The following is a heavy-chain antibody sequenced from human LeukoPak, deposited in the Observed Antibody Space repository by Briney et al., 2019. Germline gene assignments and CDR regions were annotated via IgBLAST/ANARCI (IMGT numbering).Heavy chain of an antibody. CDR2: IIPIFGTA. V-gene: IGHV1-69*05. Sequence: SVKVSCKASGGTFSSYAISWVRQAPGQGLEWMGGIIPIFGTANYAQKFQGRVTITTDESTSTAYMELSSLRSEDTAVYYCARGGFYDFWSGYPSDAFDIWGQGTMVTVSS. CDR1: GGTFSSYA. D-gene: IGHD3-3*01. J-gene: IGHJ3*02. CDR3: ARGGFYDFWSGYPSDAFDI.